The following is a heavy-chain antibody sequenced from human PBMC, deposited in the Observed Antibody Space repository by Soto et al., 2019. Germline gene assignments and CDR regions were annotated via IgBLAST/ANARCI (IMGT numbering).Heavy chain of an antibody. CDR1: GGSTSSDNY. D-gene: IGHD3-16*01. V-gene: IGHV4-30-4*01. Sequence: SETLSLTCAVSGGSTSSDNYWSWIRQPPGKGLEWIGHIYYSGNTDYNPSLKSRLAISIDTSKNQFSLKLSSVTAADTAVYFCAREGGESSDGLYYFDSWGQGSLVTVSS. CDR3: AREGGESSDGLYYFDS. J-gene: IGHJ4*02. CDR2: IYYSGNT.